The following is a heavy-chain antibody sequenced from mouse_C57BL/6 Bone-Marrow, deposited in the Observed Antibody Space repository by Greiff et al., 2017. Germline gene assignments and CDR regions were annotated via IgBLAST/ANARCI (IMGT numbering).Heavy chain of an antibody. CDR1: GYTFTSYG. J-gene: IGHJ2*01. Sequence: VKLMESGAELARPGASVKLSCKASGYTFTSYGISWVKQRTGQGLEWIGEIYPRSGNTYYNEKFKGKATLTADKSSSTAYMELRSLTSEDSAVYFCARSTVVAMCDYWGQGTTLTVSS. D-gene: IGHD1-1*01. V-gene: IGHV1-81*01. CDR3: ARSTVVAMCDY. CDR2: IYPRSGNT.